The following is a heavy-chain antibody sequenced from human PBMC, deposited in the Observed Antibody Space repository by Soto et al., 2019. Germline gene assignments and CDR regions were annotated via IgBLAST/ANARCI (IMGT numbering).Heavy chain of an antibody. J-gene: IGHJ6*02. CDR2: ISSSSSTI. CDR1: GFTFSSYS. CDR3: ARGIAARRSYYYYGMDV. V-gene: IGHV3-48*02. D-gene: IGHD6-6*01. Sequence: GGSLRLSCAASGFTFSSYSMNWVRQAPGKGLEWVSYISSSSSTIYYADSVKGRFTISRDNAKNSLYLQMNSLRDEDTAVYYCARGIAARRSYYYYGMDVWGQGTTVTVSS.